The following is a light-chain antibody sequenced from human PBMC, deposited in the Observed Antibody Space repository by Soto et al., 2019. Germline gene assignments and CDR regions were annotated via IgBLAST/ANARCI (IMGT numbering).Light chain of an antibody. J-gene: IGKJ1*01. CDR3: QQSYSHPT. V-gene: IGKV3-11*01. Sequence: EIVLTQSPATLSLSPGERATLSCRASQSLSNFLAWYQQKPGQAPRLLIYDASNRATGIPVRFSGSGSGTDFTLTISSLEPEDFAVYYCQQSYSHPTFGQGTKVEVK. CDR2: DAS. CDR1: QSLSNF.